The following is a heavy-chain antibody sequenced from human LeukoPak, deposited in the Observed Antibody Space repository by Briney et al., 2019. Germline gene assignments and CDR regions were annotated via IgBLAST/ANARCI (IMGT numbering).Heavy chain of an antibody. V-gene: IGHV4-39*07. CDR3: ARGLGSSPSVPPNWFDP. D-gene: IGHD6-13*01. Sequence: SETLSLTCTVSGGSISSSSYYWSWIRQPPGKGLEWIGEINHSGSTNYNPSLKSRVTISVDTSKNQFSLKLSSVTAADTAVYYCARGLGSSPSVPPNWFDPWGQGTLVTVSS. CDR1: GGSISSSSYY. CDR2: INHSGST. J-gene: IGHJ5*02.